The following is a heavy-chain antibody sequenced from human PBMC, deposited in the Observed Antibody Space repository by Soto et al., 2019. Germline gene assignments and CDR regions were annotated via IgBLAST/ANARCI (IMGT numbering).Heavy chain of an antibody. J-gene: IGHJ3*02. V-gene: IGHV1-2*04. CDR1: GYTFTGYY. D-gene: IGHD7-27*01. CDR2: INPNSGGT. CDR3: ARDPLTVDRTAAFDI. Sequence: ASVKVSCKASGYTFTGYYMHWGRQAPGQGLEWMGWINPNSGGTNYAQKFQGWVTMTRDTSISTAYMELSRLRSDDTAVYYCARDPLTVDRTAAFDIWGQGTMVTVSS.